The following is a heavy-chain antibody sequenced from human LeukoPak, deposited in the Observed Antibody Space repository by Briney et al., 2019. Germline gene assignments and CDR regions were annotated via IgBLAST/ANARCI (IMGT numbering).Heavy chain of an antibody. J-gene: IGHJ3*01. Sequence: GESLKISCKASGYSFPNYWIGWVRQMPGKGLEWMGIICPGDSDTRYSPSFQGQVTISADKSITTVYLQWSSLKASDTAMYYCALRVGRDGHKGWGQGTMVTVSS. CDR1: GYSFPNYW. CDR2: ICPGDSDT. CDR3: ALRVGRDGHKG. V-gene: IGHV5-51*01. D-gene: IGHD5-24*01.